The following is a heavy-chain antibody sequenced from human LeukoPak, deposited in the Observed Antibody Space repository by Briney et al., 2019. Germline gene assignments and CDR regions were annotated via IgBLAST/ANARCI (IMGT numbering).Heavy chain of an antibody. CDR1: GGSITNYY. Sequence: SETLSLTCTVSGGSITNYYWTWIRQPPGKGLEWIGYIHYSGSTNYNPSLKSRVTISVDTTKNQFSLKLSSVTAADTAVYYCARASVTYYYYYYMDVWGKGTTVTVSS. V-gene: IGHV4-59*01. CDR3: ARASVTYYYYYYMDV. D-gene: IGHD4-11*01. CDR2: IHYSGST. J-gene: IGHJ6*03.